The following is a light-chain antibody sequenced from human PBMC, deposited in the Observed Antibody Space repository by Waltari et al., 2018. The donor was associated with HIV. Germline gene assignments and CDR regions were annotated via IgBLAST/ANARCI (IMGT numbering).Light chain of an antibody. CDR1: QTINTN. Sequence: DIQMTQSPPSLSASVGDRINITCRASQTINTNLNWYQQKSGKAPKVLIYGTSTLRSEVPSRFSGSGSGTEFTLTITSLQSDDSATYYCQQSAKTPPTFGGGTTVEIK. J-gene: IGKJ4*01. CDR3: QQSAKTPPT. V-gene: IGKV1-39*01. CDR2: GTS.